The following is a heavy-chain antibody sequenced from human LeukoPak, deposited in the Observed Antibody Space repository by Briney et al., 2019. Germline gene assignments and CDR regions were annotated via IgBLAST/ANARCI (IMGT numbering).Heavy chain of an antibody. J-gene: IGHJ4*02. CDR2: ISSSSSYI. CDR1: GFTFSSYS. D-gene: IGHD4-17*01. CDR3: ARGLDNGDYVHLDY. V-gene: IGHV3-21*01. Sequence: GGSLRLSCAASGFTFSSYSMNWVRQAPGKGLEWVSSISSSSSYIYYADSVKGRFTISRDNAKNSLYLQMNSLRAEDTAVYYCARGLDNGDYVHLDYWGQGTLVTVSS.